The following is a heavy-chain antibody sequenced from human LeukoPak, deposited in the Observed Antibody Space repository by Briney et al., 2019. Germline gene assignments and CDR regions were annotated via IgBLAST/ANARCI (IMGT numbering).Heavy chain of an antibody. CDR1: GGSISSYY. J-gene: IGHJ4*02. Sequence: PSETLSLTCTVSGGSISSYYWSLIRQPPGTGLEWIGYMYYSGSTNYNPSLKSRVTISVDTSKNQFSLKLSSVTAADTAVYYCARRNDYYDSSGYLLDYWGQGTLVTVSS. CDR3: ARRNDYYDSSGYLLDY. D-gene: IGHD3-22*01. V-gene: IGHV4-59*08. CDR2: MYYSGST.